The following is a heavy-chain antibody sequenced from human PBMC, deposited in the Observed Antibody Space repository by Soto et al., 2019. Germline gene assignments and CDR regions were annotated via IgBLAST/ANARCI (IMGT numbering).Heavy chain of an antibody. J-gene: IGHJ4*01. CDR2: ISYDGRNK. CDR3: AKGSGSDFWSGYYF. Sequence: GGSLRLSCAASGFTFSSYGMHWVRQAPGKGLEWVAVISYDGRNKYYADSVKGRFTISRDNSKNTLYLQMDSLRAEDTAVYYCAKGSGSDFWSGYYFWGHGTLVPVS. D-gene: IGHD3-3*01. V-gene: IGHV3-30*18. CDR1: GFTFSSYG.